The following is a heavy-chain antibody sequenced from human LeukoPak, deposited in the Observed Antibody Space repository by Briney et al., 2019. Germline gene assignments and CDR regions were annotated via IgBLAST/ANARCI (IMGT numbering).Heavy chain of an antibody. CDR1: GGSISGSSYF. Sequence: ASETLSLTCTVSGGSISGSSYFWGWIRQPPGKGLEWIGEINHSGSTNYNPSLKSRVTISVDTSKNQFSLKLSSVTAADTAVYYCAIRGYSYGYYFDYWGQGTLVTVSS. D-gene: IGHD5-18*01. CDR2: INHSGST. V-gene: IGHV4-39*07. J-gene: IGHJ4*02. CDR3: AIRGYSYGYYFDY.